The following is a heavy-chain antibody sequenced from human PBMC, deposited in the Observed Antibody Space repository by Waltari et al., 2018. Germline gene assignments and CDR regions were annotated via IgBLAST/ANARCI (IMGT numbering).Heavy chain of an antibody. CDR3: ARGAVVPAAIRAYYYYYMDV. J-gene: IGHJ6*03. Sequence: QLQLQESGPGLVKPSETLSLTCTVSGGSISSSSYYWGWIRQPPGKGLEWIGSIYYSGSTYYNPSLKSRVTISVDTSKNQFSLKLSSVTAADTAVYYCARGAVVPAAIRAYYYYYMDVWGKGTTVTISS. D-gene: IGHD2-2*02. CDR1: GGSISSSSYY. V-gene: IGHV4-39*07. CDR2: IYYSGST.